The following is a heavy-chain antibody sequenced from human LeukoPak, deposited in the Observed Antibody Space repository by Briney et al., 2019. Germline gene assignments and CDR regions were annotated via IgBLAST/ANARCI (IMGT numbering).Heavy chain of an antibody. Sequence: SETLSLTCTVPSGSISSSSYYWGWIRQPPGKGLEWIGSIYYSGSTYYNPSLKSRVTISVDTSKNQFSLKLSSVTAADTAVYYCARRVWFGELLPYYFDYWGQGTLVTVSS. CDR2: IYYSGST. CDR3: ARRVWFGELLPYYFDY. J-gene: IGHJ4*02. CDR1: SGSISSSSYY. D-gene: IGHD3-10*01. V-gene: IGHV4-39*01.